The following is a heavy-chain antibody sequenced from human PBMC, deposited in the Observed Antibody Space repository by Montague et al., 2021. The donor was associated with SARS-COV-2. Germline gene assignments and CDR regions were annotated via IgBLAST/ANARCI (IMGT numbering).Heavy chain of an antibody. J-gene: IGHJ3*02. V-gene: IGHV4-39*01. CDR3: ARPLVRGVPKAFDI. CDR1: GGSITRNYY. Sequence: SETLSLTCTVSGGSITRNYYWGWIRQPPGKGLEWVGNIYDSGTTFINPXLESRVTISVDASKNQFSLNLTSVTAADAAVYYCARPLVRGVPKAFDIRGQGALVIVSS. CDR2: IYDSGTT. D-gene: IGHD3-10*01.